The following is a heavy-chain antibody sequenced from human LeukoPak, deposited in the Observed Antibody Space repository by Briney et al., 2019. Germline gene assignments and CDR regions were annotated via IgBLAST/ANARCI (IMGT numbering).Heavy chain of an antibody. Sequence: PSETLSLTCTVSGGSISSGDYNWSWIRQPPGKGLEWIGYIYYIGNTYYTPSLKSRVTISVDTSKNQFSLKLRSVTAADTAVYYCARYNFGDYHPFDYWGQGTLVTISS. D-gene: IGHD4-17*01. CDR3: ARYNFGDYHPFDY. CDR2: IYYIGNT. V-gene: IGHV4-30-4*01. CDR1: GGSISSGDYN. J-gene: IGHJ4*02.